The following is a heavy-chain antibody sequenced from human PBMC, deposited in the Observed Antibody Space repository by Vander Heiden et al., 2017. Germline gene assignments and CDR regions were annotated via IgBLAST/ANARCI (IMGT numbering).Heavy chain of an antibody. CDR3: ARGNYGMDV. CDR1: GFTFSHYY. V-gene: IGHV3-74*01. J-gene: IGHJ6*02. CDR2: INSDGSIT. Sequence: ELQLVESGGGLVQPGGSRRLSCAGSGFTFSHYYIHWMRQAPGKGRVWVSNINSDGSITNYADSVKGRFTISRDNAKSTVYLQMNNLRAEDTAVYYCARGNYGMDVWGQGTTVTVS.